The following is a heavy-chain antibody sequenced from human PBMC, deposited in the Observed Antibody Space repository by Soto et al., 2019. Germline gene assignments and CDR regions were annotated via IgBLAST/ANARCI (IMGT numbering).Heavy chain of an antibody. CDR1: GASISSYF. J-gene: IGHJ5*02. V-gene: IGHV4-4*07. Sequence: QVQLQESGPGLVEPSETLSLTCSVSGASISSYFWTWIRQLAGKGLDLIGRISTSGTTNYNPSLKSRVTMSVDTSKNHFSLTLSSVTPADTAVYYCAREAGPDRWFDPWGQGTLVTVSS. CDR2: ISTSGTT. D-gene: IGHD6-19*01. CDR3: AREAGPDRWFDP.